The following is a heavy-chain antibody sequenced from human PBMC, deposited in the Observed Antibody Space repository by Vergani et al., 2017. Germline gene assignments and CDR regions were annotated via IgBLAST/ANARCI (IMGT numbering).Heavy chain of an antibody. V-gene: IGHV3-23*01. J-gene: IGHJ6*02. Sequence: EVQLLESGGGLVQPGGSLRLSCGASGFTFSSYAMTWVRQAPGKGLEWVSAISGSGGNTFYTDSGKGRFTIYRDNSKDTLYLQMNSLRVEDTAIYYCAKARDPNCDGGNCYSYYFGLDLWGQGTTVTVSS. CDR2: ISGSGGNT. CDR3: AKARDPNCDGGNCYSYYFGLDL. D-gene: IGHD4-23*01. CDR1: GFTFSSYA.